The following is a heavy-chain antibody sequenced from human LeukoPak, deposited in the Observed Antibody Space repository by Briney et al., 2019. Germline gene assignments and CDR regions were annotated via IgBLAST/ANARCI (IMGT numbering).Heavy chain of an antibody. Sequence: SETLSLTCTVSGGSISSSSYYWSWIRQPPGKGLEWIGYIYYSGSTNYNPSLKSRVTISVDTSKNQFSLKLSSVTAADTAVYYCARLLSYYDSSGYETDAFDIWGQGTMVTVSS. D-gene: IGHD3-22*01. V-gene: IGHV4-61*05. CDR2: IYYSGST. CDR1: GGSISSSSYY. J-gene: IGHJ3*02. CDR3: ARLLSYYDSSGYETDAFDI.